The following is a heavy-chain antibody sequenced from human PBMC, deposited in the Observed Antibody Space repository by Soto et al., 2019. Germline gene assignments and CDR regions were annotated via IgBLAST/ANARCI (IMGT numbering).Heavy chain of an antibody. CDR1: GGSISSYY. Sequence: PSETLSLTCTVSGGSISSYYWSWIRQPPGKGLEWIGYIYYSGSTNYNPSLKSRVTISVDTSKNQFSLKLSSVTAADTAVYYCARDPHCSGGSCYYFDYWGQGTLVTVSS. D-gene: IGHD2-15*01. CDR2: IYYSGST. V-gene: IGHV4-59*12. J-gene: IGHJ4*02. CDR3: ARDPHCSGGSCYYFDY.